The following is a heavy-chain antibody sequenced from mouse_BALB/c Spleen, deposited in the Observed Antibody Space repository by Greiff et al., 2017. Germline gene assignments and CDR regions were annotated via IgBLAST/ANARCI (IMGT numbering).Heavy chain of an antibody. CDR3: ARMWGDYEGGFAY. CDR1: GYAFSSYW. V-gene: IGHV1-80*01. J-gene: IGHJ3*01. CDR2: IYPGDGDT. Sequence: VKLQESGAELVRPGSSVKISCKASGYAFSSYWMNWVKQRPGQGLEWIGQIYPGDGDTNYNGKFKGKATLTADKSSSTAYMQLSSLTSEDSAVYFCARMWGDYEGGFAYWGQGTLVTVSA. D-gene: IGHD2-4*01.